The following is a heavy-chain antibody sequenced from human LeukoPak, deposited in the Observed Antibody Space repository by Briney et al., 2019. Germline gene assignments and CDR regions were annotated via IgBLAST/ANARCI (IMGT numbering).Heavy chain of an antibody. J-gene: IGHJ4*02. V-gene: IGHV1-69*13. CDR2: IIPIFGTA. D-gene: IGHD6-19*01. CDR1: GGTFSSYA. Sequence: ASVKVSCKASGGTFSSYAISWVRQAPGQGLEWMGGIIPIFGTADYAQKFQGRVTITADESTSTAYMELSSLRSEDTAVYYCARGADIAVAGLDYWGQGTLVTVSS. CDR3: ARGADIAVAGLDY.